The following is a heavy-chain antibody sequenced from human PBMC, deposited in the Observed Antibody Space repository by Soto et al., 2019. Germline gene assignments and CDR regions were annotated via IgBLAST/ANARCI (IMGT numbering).Heavy chain of an antibody. J-gene: IGHJ1*01. CDR1: GGSVSSSSYY. V-gene: IGHV4-61*01. CDR3: AREGKRVSMIRGFDS. Sequence: QVQLQESGPGLVKPSETLSLTCTVSGGSVSSSSYYWTWIRQLPGQGLEWIGYIYFTGTTEYNPSLKSRVAISFDTSQNQFSLNLYSVTAADTAIYYCAREGKRVSMIRGFDSWGQGILVTVSS. CDR2: IYFTGTT. D-gene: IGHD3-22*01.